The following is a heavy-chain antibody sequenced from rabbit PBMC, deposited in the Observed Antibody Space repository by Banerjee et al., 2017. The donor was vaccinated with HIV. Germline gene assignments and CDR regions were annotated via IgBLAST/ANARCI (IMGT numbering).Heavy chain of an antibody. CDR1: GFSFSSSYY. D-gene: IGHD8-1*01. Sequence: QEQLEESGGDLVKPEGSLTLTCTASGFSFSSSYYMCWVRQAPGKGLEWIGCIYASSGSTWYASWVNGRFTISKTSSTTVTLQMTSLTGADTATYFCARDWAGSSYYYFDLWGQGTLVTVS. J-gene: IGHJ4*01. V-gene: IGHV1S45*01. CDR2: IYASSGST. CDR3: ARDWAGSSYYYFDL.